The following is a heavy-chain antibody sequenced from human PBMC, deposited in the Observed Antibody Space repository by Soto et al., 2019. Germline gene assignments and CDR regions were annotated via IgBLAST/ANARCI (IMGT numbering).Heavy chain of an antibody. CDR2: IIPILGIA. D-gene: IGHD3-16*01. J-gene: IGHJ6*02. Sequence: ASVKVSCKASGGTFSSYTISWVRQAPGQGLEWMGRIIPILGIANYAQKFQGRVTLTADKSTSTAYMELRSLRSNDTAVYYCAMVDVYVTPSPQDVWGQGTTVTVSS. CDR3: AMVDVYVTPSPQDV. V-gene: IGHV1-69*02. CDR1: GGTFSSYT.